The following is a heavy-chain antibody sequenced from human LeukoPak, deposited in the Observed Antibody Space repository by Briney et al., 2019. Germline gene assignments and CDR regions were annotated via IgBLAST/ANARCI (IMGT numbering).Heavy chain of an antibody. V-gene: IGHV3-48*03. CDR1: GFTFSSYE. D-gene: IGHD3-10*01. Sequence: GGSLRLSCAASGFTFSSYEMNWVRQAPGKGLEWVSYISSSGSTKYYADSVKGRFTISRDNAKNSLYLQMNSLRAEDTAVYYCARDLRVVRGVMDVWGQGTTVTVSS. CDR3: ARDLRVVRGVMDV. J-gene: IGHJ6*02. CDR2: ISSSGSTK.